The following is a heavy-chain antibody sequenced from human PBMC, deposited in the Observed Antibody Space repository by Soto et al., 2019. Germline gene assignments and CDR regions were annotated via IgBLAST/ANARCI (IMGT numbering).Heavy chain of an antibody. J-gene: IGHJ6*02. V-gene: IGHV1-18*01. CDR3: ARRGAPPYYDYGVDV. CDR1: GYTFSNYG. CDR2: INAYNGET. Sequence: QVQLVQSGPEVKKPGASVKVSCKASGYTFSNYGITWVRQAPGQGLEWMGWINAYNGETNYAQKLQGRVTMTTATSTSTAYMELKSLKSDDTAVYYCARRGAPPYYDYGVDVWGQGTTVTVSS. D-gene: IGHD3-16*01.